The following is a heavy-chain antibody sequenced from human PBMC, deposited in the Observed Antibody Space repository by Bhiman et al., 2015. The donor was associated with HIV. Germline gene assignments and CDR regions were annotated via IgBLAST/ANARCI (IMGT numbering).Heavy chain of an antibody. CDR3: AREFTGYSSSNFDY. CDR2: ISSSSSYI. V-gene: IGHV3-21*01. J-gene: IGHJ4*02. Sequence: EVQLVESGGGLVKPGGSLRLSCAASGFTFSIYSMNWVRQAPGKGLEWVSSISSSSSYIYYADSVKGRFTISRDNAKNSLYLQVNSLRAEDTAVYYCAREFTGYSSSNFDYWGQGTLVTVSS. CDR1: GFTFSIYS. D-gene: IGHD6-13*01.